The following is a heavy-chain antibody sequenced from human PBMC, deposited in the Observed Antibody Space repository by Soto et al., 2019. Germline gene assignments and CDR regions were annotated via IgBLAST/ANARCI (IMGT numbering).Heavy chain of an antibody. J-gene: IGHJ4*02. V-gene: IGHV4-59*01. Sequence: SETLSLTCSVSGGSISGSYWSWIRQSPGKGLEWLGYVYYTGSTKYSPYLRSRVSISVDTSKNEFSLRLSSVTAADTAVYFCARSVAVPGAHIDYWGQGTQVTVSS. CDR1: GGSISGSY. D-gene: IGHD6-19*01. CDR2: VYYTGST. CDR3: ARSVAVPGAHIDY.